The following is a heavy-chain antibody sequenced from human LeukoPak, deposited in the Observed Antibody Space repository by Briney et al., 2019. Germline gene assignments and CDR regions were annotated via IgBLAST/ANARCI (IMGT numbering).Heavy chain of an antibody. Sequence: GGSLRLSCAASGFTFSSYGMHWVRQAPGKGLEWVAFIRYDGSNKYYADSVKGRFTISRDNSKNTLYLQMNSLRAEDTAVYYCAKAGSVGATDIYFDYWGQGTLVTVSS. CDR3: AKAGSVGATDIYFDY. J-gene: IGHJ4*02. CDR1: GFTFSSYG. V-gene: IGHV3-30*02. D-gene: IGHD1-26*01. CDR2: IRYDGSNK.